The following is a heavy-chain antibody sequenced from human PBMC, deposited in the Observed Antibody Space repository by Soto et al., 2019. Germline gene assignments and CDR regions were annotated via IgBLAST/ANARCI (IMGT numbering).Heavy chain of an antibody. V-gene: IGHV1-2*04. Sequence: ASVKVSCKASGYTFTGYYMHWVRQAPGQGLEWMGWINPNSGGTNYAQKFQGWVTMTRDTSISTAYMELSRLRSDDTAVYYCARGLVVVPAATAYYYYYYGMDVWGQGTTVTVSS. D-gene: IGHD2-2*01. J-gene: IGHJ6*02. CDR2: INPNSGGT. CDR3: ARGLVVVPAATAYYYYYYGMDV. CDR1: GYTFTGYY.